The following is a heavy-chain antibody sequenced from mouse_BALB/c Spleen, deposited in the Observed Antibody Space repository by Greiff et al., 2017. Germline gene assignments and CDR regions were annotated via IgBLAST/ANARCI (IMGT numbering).Heavy chain of an antibody. CDR2: IWAGGST. CDR3: ARDTPYAMDY. V-gene: IGHV2-9*02. Sequence: VKLMESGPGLVAPSQSLSITCTVSGFSLTSYGVHWVRQPPGKGLVWLGVIWAGGSTNYNSALMSRLSISKDNSKSQVFLKMNSLQTDDTAMYYCARDTPYAMDYWGQGTSVTVSS. J-gene: IGHJ4*01. CDR1: GFSLTSYG.